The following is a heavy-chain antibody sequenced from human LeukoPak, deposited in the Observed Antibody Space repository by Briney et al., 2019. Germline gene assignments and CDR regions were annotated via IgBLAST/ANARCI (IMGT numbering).Heavy chain of an antibody. D-gene: IGHD1-26*01. Sequence: GGPLRLSCAASGFTFNNYAMSWVRQAPGKGLEWVSSITGSGGSTYYADSVKGRFTISRDTSKNTLYLQMNSLRAEDTAVYYCAKYYSGSPWYFDYWGQGTLVTVSS. CDR2: ITGSGGST. CDR1: GFTFNNYA. CDR3: AKYYSGSPWYFDY. V-gene: IGHV3-23*01. J-gene: IGHJ4*02.